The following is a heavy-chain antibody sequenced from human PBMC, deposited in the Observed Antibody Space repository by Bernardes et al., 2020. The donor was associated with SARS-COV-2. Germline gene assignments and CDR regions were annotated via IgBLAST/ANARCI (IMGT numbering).Heavy chain of an antibody. V-gene: IGHV4-34*01. J-gene: IGHJ4*02. Sequence: SETLSLTCAVYGGSFSGYYWSWIRQPPGKGLEWIGEINHSGSTNYNPSLKSRVTISVDTSKNQFSLKLSSVTAADTAVYYCARGVAAAGMDYWGQGTLVTVSS. D-gene: IGHD6-13*01. CDR1: GGSFSGYY. CDR2: INHSGST. CDR3: ARGVAAAGMDY.